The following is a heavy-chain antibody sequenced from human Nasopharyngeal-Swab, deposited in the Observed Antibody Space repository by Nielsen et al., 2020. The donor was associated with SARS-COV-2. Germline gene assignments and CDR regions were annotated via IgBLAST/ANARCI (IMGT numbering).Heavy chain of an antibody. D-gene: IGHD3-3*01. Sequence: SETLSLTCTVSGGSISSSSYYWGWIRQPPGKGLEWIGSIYYSGSTYYNPSLKSRVTISVDTSKNQFSLKLSSVTAADTAVYYCARGSVLRFLEWLLWGQGTLVTVSS. CDR2: IYYSGST. J-gene: IGHJ4*02. V-gene: IGHV4-39*01. CDR3: ARGSVLRFLEWLL. CDR1: GGSISSSSYY.